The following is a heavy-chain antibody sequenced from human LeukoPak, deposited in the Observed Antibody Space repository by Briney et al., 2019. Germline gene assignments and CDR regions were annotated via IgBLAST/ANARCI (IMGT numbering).Heavy chain of an antibody. V-gene: IGHV1-3*01. Sequence: EASVKVSCKASGYTFTSYAMHWVRQAPGQRLEWMGWINAGNGNTKYSQKFQGRVTITRDTSASTAYMELSSLRSEDTAVYYCARASGARQLGYYYGMDVWGQGTTVTVSS. CDR3: ARASGARQLGYYYGMDV. J-gene: IGHJ6*02. CDR1: GYTFTSYA. CDR2: INAGNGNT. D-gene: IGHD6-6*01.